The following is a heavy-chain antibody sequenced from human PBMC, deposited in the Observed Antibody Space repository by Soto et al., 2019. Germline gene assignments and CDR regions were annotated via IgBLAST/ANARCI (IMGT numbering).Heavy chain of an antibody. V-gene: IGHV3-74*01. D-gene: IGHD4-17*01. CDR1: GFTFSSSW. J-gene: IGHJ4*02. CDR3: AKGPDYGDYSVVRAFDY. Sequence: GGSLRLSCAASGFTFSSSWMHWVRQAPGKGLVWVSRINSDGSTKSYADSVKGRFTISRDNSKNTLYLQMSSLRAEDAAVYYCAKGPDYGDYSVVRAFDYWGQGTLVTV. CDR2: INSDGSTK.